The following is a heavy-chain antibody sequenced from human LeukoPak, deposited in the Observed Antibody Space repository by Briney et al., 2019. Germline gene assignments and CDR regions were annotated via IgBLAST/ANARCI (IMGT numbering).Heavy chain of an antibody. J-gene: IGHJ4*02. CDR2: IKGDGSEK. CDR3: TRSGIAAAGRDC. Sequence: PGGSLRLSCAASGFTFSSYWMSWVRQAPGKGLEWVANIKGDGSEKYYVDSVKGRLTISRDNAKNSMYLQMNSLRAEDTAVYYCTRSGIAAAGRDCWGQGTLVTVSS. V-gene: IGHV3-7*01. D-gene: IGHD6-13*01. CDR1: GFTFSSYW.